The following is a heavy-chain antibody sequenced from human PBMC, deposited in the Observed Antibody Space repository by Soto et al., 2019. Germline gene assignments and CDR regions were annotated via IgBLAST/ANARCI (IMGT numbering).Heavy chain of an antibody. Sequence: QVQLQESGPGLVKPSETLSLTCTVSGGSISSYYWSWIRQPPGKGLEWIGYIYYSGSTNYNPSLKSRVTISVDTSKNQFSLKLSSVTAADTAVYYCARDLGTGGDYHNYYGMDVWGQGTTVTVSS. CDR3: ARDLGTGGDYHNYYGMDV. J-gene: IGHJ6*02. D-gene: IGHD3-16*01. CDR2: IYYSGST. CDR1: GGSISSYY. V-gene: IGHV4-59*01.